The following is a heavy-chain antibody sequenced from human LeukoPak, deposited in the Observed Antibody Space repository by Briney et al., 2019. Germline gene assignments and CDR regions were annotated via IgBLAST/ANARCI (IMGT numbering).Heavy chain of an antibody. V-gene: IGHV4-4*02. CDR1: GGSISSTNW. D-gene: IGHD4-23*01. J-gene: IGHJ4*02. CDR2: IYHSGST. CDR3: ARAPPPYMVTE. Sequence: PSGTLSLTCAVSGGSISSTNWWSWVRQPPGKGLQWIGEIYHSGSTNYNPSLKSRVTISVDTSKNQFSLRLSSVTAADTAVYYCARAPPPYMVTEWGQGTLVTVSS.